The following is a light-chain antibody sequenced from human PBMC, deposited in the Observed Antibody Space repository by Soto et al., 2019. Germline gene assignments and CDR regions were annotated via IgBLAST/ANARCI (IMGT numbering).Light chain of an antibody. CDR3: QQSYSFPLT. CDR2: AAS. V-gene: IGKV1-39*01. J-gene: IGKJ1*01. CDR1: QGIRTY. Sequence: DIKMTQSPSSLSASVGDRVTITCRASQGIRTYLNWFQQPPGKAPKLLIYAASTLQSGVPSRFSGNASGTDFTLSITSLHPEDFATYHCQQSYSFPLTFGQGTKVDI.